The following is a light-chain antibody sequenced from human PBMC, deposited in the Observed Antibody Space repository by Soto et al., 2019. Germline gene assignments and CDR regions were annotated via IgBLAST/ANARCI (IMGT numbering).Light chain of an antibody. CDR3: QQYMSSVT. J-gene: IGKJ1*01. CDR2: GAS. V-gene: IGKV3-20*01. Sequence: EIVLTQSPGSLSLSPGQRATLSCRASQSVDTTFFAWYQKKPGQAPRLLIYGASKRATGIPDRFSGSGSGTDFTLIISRLEPEDVAVYYCQQYMSSVTFGQGTQVEIK. CDR1: QSVDTTF.